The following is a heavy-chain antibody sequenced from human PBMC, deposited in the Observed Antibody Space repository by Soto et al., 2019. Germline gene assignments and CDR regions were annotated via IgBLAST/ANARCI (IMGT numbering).Heavy chain of an antibody. D-gene: IGHD3-10*01. V-gene: IGHV4-31*03. J-gene: IGHJ6*03. CDR3: ARDGERYYYYMDV. CDR1: GGSISSGGYY. CDR2: IYYSRST. Sequence: QVQLQESGPGLVKPSQTLSLTCTVSGGSISSGGYYWSWIRQQPGKGLGWMGYIYYSRSTYYTTYLTRRVTTAVDTSKNQFSLKLSSVTAADTAVYYCARDGERYYYYMDVWGKGTTVTVSS.